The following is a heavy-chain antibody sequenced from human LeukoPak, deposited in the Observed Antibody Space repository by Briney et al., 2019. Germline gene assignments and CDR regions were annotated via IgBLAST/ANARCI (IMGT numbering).Heavy chain of an antibody. CDR1: GGSISSSS. V-gene: IGHV3-21*01. Sequence: ETLSLTCTVSGGSISSSSYYWGWIRQPPGKGLEWVSSISSSSSYIYYADSVKGRFTISRDNAKNSLYLQMNSLRAEDTAVYYCARDLRGYDLDYWGQGTLVTVSS. J-gene: IGHJ4*02. CDR3: ARDLRGYDLDY. D-gene: IGHD5-12*01. CDR2: ISSSSSYI.